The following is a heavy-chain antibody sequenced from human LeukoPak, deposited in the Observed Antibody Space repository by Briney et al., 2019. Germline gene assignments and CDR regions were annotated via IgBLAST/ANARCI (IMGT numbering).Heavy chain of an antibody. Sequence: SETLSLTCTVSGGSISSSSYYWGWIRQPPGKGLEWIGSIYYSGSTYYNPSLKSRVTISVDTSKNQFSLKLSSVTAADTAVYYCARERKGSSSWLQLFDYWGQGTLVTVSS. CDR1: GGSISSSSYY. J-gene: IGHJ4*02. V-gene: IGHV4-39*07. CDR2: IYYSGST. D-gene: IGHD6-13*01. CDR3: ARERKGSSSWLQLFDY.